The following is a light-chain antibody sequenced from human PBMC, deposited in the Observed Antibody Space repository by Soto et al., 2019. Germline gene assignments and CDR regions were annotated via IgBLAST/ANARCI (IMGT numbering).Light chain of an antibody. CDR3: QQYNAWPRT. CDR1: QSVGGD. CDR2: GAV. J-gene: IGKJ2*01. Sequence: EVVMTQSPVTLSVSPGERATLSCRASQSVGGDLAWYQRTPGQTPRLLIYGAVTRATGVAARFSGAGSGTEFTLTVDSLQSEDVAIYYCQQYNAWPRTFGQGTKLEI. V-gene: IGKV3-15*01.